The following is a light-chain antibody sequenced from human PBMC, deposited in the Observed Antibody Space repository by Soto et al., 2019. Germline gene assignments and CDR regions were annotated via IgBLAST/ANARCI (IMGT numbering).Light chain of an antibody. J-gene: IGKJ2*01. V-gene: IGKV1-5*01. CDR1: QSISSW. Sequence: DIQMTHSPSTLAASVGDRVTITCRASQSISSWLAWYQQKPGKAPKLLIYDASSLESGVPSRFSGSGSGTEFTLTNSSLQPDDFATYYCQQYNSYSPYTFGQGTQLEIK. CDR3: QQYNSYSPYT. CDR2: DAS.